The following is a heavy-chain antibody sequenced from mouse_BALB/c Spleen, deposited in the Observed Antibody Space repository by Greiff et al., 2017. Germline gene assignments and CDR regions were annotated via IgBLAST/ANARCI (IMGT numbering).Heavy chain of an antibody. CDR2: INSNGGST. J-gene: IGHJ3*01. V-gene: IGHV5-6-3*01. CDR1: GFTFSSYG. D-gene: IGHD1-1*01. Sequence: EVQGVESGGGLVQPGGSLKLSCAASGFTFSSYGMSWVRQTPDKRLELVATINSNGGSTYYPDSVKGRFTISRDNAKNTLYLQMSSLKSEDTAMYYCEREDYGSSSFAYWGQGTLVTVSA. CDR3: EREDYGSSSFAY.